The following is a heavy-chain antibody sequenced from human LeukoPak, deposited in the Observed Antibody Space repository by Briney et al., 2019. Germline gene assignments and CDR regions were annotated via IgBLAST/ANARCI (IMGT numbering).Heavy chain of an antibody. CDR3: ARQPGGRAAFDL. CDR2: IYSSGST. Sequence: SETLSLTCSVSGGSINAYYWSWIRQPPGKGLEWIAYIYSSGSTNYNPSLKSRVTISVDTSKNQFSLTLSSVTAADTAMYYCARQPGGRAAFDLWGQGTMVTVSS. V-gene: IGHV4-59*08. D-gene: IGHD1-14*01. J-gene: IGHJ3*01. CDR1: GGSINAYY.